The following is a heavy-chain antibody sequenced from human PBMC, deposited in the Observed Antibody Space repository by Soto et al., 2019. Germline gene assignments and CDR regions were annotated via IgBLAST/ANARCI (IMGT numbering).Heavy chain of an antibody. CDR2: LYAPGIRCYPPST. J-gene: IGHJ6*02. V-gene: IGHV4-59*01. D-gene: IGHD3-16*01. CDR3: ARGEAAFFYYCLDG. Sequence: SETLSLTCTVSRGSITSSYWRWIRRPPGKGLAWIAYLYAPGIRCYPPSTRYNPSLQSRVTMSVDTSKCQFSLKLTSGTAADTAVYYCARGEAAFFYYCLDGWGQAITVTV. CDR1: RGSITSSY.